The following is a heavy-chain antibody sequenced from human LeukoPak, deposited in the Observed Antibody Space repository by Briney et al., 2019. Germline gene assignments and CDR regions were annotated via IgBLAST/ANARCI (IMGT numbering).Heavy chain of an antibody. CDR2: ISTDGSST. D-gene: IGHD6-6*01. V-gene: IGHV3-74*01. CDR1: GFTFSSYW. J-gene: IGHJ3*02. Sequence: SGGSLRLSCAASGFTFSSYWMHWVRQAPGKGVVWVSRISTDGSSTNSADSVKGRFTISRDNAKNTLYLQMNSLRAEDTAVYYCVREYSSSSGRAFDIWGQGTMVTVSP. CDR3: VREYSSSSGRAFDI.